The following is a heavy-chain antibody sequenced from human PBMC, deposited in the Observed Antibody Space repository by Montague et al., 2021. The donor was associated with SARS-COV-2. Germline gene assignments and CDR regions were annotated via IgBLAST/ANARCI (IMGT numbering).Heavy chain of an antibody. CDR1: GASRSTKNYY. V-gene: IGHV4-39*01. J-gene: IGHJ4*02. Sequence: SETLSLTCTFSGASRSTKNYYWGWIRQPPGKGLEWIGSISYSATSYSNPSLKSRVTMSVDTSRNQLSLNPSSVTVADTAVYYCARLRITLGGVIVTRYYFDFWGQGTLVTVPS. D-gene: IGHD3-16*02. CDR2: ISYSATS. CDR3: ARLRITLGGVIVTRYYFDF.